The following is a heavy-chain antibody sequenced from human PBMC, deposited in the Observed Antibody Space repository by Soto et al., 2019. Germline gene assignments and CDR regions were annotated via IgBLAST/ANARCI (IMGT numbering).Heavy chain of an antibody. CDR2: ISGSGGST. D-gene: IGHD6-13*01. V-gene: IGHV3-23*01. CDR1: GFTFSSYA. CDR3: AKSYLLSSSWYGDWFDP. J-gene: IGHJ5*02. Sequence: GGSLRLSCAASGFTFSSYAMSWVRQAPGKGLEWVSAISGSGGSTYYADSVKGRFTISRDNSKNTLYLQMNSLRAEDTAVYYCAKSYLLSSSWYGDWFDPWGQGTLVTVSS.